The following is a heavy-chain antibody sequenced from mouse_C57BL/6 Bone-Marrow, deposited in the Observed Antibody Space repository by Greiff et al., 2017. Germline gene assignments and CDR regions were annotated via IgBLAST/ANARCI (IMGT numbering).Heavy chain of an antibody. D-gene: IGHD4-1*01. CDR2: IKSYGGST. CDR1: EYAFPSRD. CDR3: ARHALWGWFAY. Sequence: EVQGVESGGGLVQPSESLSLTCEFNEYAFPSRDMSQFRKTMARKMVLVAAIKSYGGSTYYTDTMERRFFISRDNTKKTLYLQMSCLRSEDTALYYCARHALWGWFAYWGQGTLVTVSA. V-gene: IGHV5-2*01. J-gene: IGHJ3*01.